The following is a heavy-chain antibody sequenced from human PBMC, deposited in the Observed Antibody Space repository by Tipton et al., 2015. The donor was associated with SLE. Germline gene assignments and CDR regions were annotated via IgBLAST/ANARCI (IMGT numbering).Heavy chain of an antibody. Sequence: SLRLSCAASGFTFSSYDMNWVRQAPGKGLEWVSSISGSGGSIYYADSVKGRFTISRDNSKNSLYLQMNSLRAEDTAVYYCARNRRISICEREDWGQGTLGTGSS. V-gene: IGHV3-23*01. CDR3: ARNRRISICERED. D-gene: IGHD2-15*01. J-gene: IGHJ1*01. CDR2: ISGSGGSI. CDR1: GFTFSSYD.